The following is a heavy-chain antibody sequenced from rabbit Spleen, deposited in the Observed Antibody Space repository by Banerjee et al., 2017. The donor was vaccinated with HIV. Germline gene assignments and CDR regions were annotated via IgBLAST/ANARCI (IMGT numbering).Heavy chain of an antibody. CDR1: GFSFSSSYY. V-gene: IGHV1S40*01. CDR3: ARDTGTSFSTYGMDL. CDR2: IYADRSAFT. Sequence: QSLEESGGDLVKPEGSLTLTCTASGFSFSSSYYMCWVRQAPGKGLECIACIYADRSAFTYYASWAKGRFTCSKASSTTVTLQMTSLTAADTATYFCARDTGTSFSTYGMDLWGPGTLVTVS. J-gene: IGHJ6*01. D-gene: IGHD8-1*01.